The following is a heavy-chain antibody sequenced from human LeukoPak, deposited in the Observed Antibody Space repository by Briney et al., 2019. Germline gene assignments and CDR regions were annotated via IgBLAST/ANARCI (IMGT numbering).Heavy chain of an antibody. V-gene: IGHV3-23*01. CDR1: GFTFSSYA. CDR3: AKDRQGHDAFDI. J-gene: IGHJ3*02. CDR2: ISGSGGST. Sequence: GGSLRLSCAASGFTFSSYAMSWVRQAPGKGLEWVSAISGSGGSTYYADSVKGRFTISRDNSENTLYLQMNSLRAEDTAVYYCAKDRQGHDAFDIWGQGTMVTVSS.